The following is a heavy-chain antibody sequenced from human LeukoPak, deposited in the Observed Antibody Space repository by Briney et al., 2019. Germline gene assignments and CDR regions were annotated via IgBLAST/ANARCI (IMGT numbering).Heavy chain of an antibody. CDR2: MNPNSGNT. Sequence: ASVKVSCKASGYTFTSYDINWVRQATGQGLEWMEWMNPNSGNTGYAQKFQGRVTMTRNTSISTAYMELSSLRSEDTAVYYCATPTHLYYYYGMDVWGQGTTVTVSS. V-gene: IGHV1-8*01. J-gene: IGHJ6*02. CDR1: GYTFTSYD. CDR3: ATPTHLYYYYGMDV.